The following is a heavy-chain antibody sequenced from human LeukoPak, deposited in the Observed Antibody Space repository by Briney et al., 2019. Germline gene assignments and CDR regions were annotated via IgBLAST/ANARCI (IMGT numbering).Heavy chain of an antibody. CDR3: AKALSPSVAGPDNWFDP. CDR1: GITFDDYA. D-gene: IGHD6-19*01. J-gene: IGHJ5*02. CDR2: ISWNSGSI. Sequence: GGSLRLSCAVSGITFDDYAMHWVRQAPGKGLEWVSGISWNSGSIGYADSVKGRFTISRDNAKNSLYLQMNSLRAEDTALYYCAKALSPSVAGPDNWFDPWGQGTLVTVSS. V-gene: IGHV3-9*01.